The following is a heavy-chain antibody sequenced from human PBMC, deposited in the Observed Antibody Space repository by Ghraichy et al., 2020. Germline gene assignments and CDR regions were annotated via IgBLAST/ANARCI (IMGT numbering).Heavy chain of an antibody. Sequence: GESLNISCAASGFTFSSYGMHWVRQAPGKGLEWVAVIWYDGSKKYYADSVKGRFTISRDNSKNTLYLQMNSLRAEDTAVYYCARGLLALDYGGNSDYYYYGMDVWGQGTTVTVSS. D-gene: IGHD4-23*01. CDR2: IWYDGSKK. CDR1: GFTFSSYG. J-gene: IGHJ6*02. CDR3: ARGLLALDYGGNSDYYYYGMDV. V-gene: IGHV3-33*01.